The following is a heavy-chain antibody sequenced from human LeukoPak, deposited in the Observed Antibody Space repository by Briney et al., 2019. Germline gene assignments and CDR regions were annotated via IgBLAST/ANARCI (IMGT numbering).Heavy chain of an antibody. CDR1: GFTFSPYW. V-gene: IGHV3-30*18. CDR2: ISYDGSNK. CDR3: AKDKSKWGRERYYYFDY. J-gene: IGHJ4*02. D-gene: IGHD7-27*01. Sequence: GGSLRLSCAASGFTFSPYWMHWVRQAPGKGLEWVAVISYDGSNKYYADSVKGRFTISRDNSKNTLYLQMNSLRAEDTAVYYCAKDKSKWGRERYYYFDYWGQGTLVTVSS.